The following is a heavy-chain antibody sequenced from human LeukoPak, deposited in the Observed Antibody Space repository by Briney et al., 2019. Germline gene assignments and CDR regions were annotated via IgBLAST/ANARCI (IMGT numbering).Heavy chain of an antibody. J-gene: IGHJ1*01. V-gene: IGHV3-53*01. CDR2: IYSAGTT. CDR3: ARRTGAAPGEFFLH. CDR1: GFSVRSSY. Sequence: GGSLRLSCAASGFSVRSSYMSWVRQAPGKGLEWVSVIYSAGTTDYADSVRGRFTITRDTSKNMVYLQMNSLTAEDTAIYYCARRTGAAPGEFFLHWGQGTLVTVSS. D-gene: IGHD6-19*01.